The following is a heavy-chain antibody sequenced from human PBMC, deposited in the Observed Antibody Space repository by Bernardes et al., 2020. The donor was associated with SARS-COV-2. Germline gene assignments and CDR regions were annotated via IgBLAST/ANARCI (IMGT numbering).Heavy chain of an antibody. CDR3: AREYDDFWSGLASSDGMDV. CDR2: IKQDGSEK. Sequence: GSVRLSCTASGFTLSSYWMIWVRQDPGKGLEWVAHIKQDGSEKYYVDSVKGRFTISRDNAKNSLYLQMNSLRAEDTAVYYCAREYDDFWSGLASSDGMDVWGQGTTVTVSS. CDR1: GFTLSSYW. J-gene: IGHJ6*02. V-gene: IGHV3-7*01. D-gene: IGHD3-3*01.